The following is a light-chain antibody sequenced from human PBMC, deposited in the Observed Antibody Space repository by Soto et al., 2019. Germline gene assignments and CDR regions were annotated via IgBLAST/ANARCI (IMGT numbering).Light chain of an antibody. CDR1: TSDVGGYNY. Sequence: QSVLTQPASVSGSPGQSITVSCTGTTSDVGGYNYVSWYQQHPGKAPKLMIYDVSNRPSGVSNRFSGSKSGNTASLTISGLQVEDEADYYCSSYISSSPYMLFGGGTKLTVL. CDR2: DVS. J-gene: IGLJ2*01. CDR3: SSYISSSPYML. V-gene: IGLV2-14*01.